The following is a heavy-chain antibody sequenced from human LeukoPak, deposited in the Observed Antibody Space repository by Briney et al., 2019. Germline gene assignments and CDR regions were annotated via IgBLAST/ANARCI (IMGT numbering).Heavy chain of an antibody. CDR2: IYYSGST. CDR3: ARDLYGSLPVFDP. Sequence: SETLSLTCTVSGASISSYYWSWIRQPPGKGLEWIGCIYYSGSTNYNPSLRSRVTISVDTSKSQFSLKLSSVTAADTAVYYCARDLYGSLPVFDPWGQGTLVTVSS. D-gene: IGHD1-1*01. V-gene: IGHV4-59*01. J-gene: IGHJ5*02. CDR1: GASISSYY.